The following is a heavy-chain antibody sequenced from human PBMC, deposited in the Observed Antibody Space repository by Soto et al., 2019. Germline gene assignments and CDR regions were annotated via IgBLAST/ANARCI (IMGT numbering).Heavy chain of an antibody. Sequence: QVQLVQSGAEVKKPGASVKVSCKASGYTFTGYYMHWVRQAPGQGLEGMGWINPNSGGTNYAQKFQGRVTMTRDTSISTAYMELSRLRSDDTAVYYCARETSCSSTSCYSPLDYWGQGTLVTVSS. J-gene: IGHJ4*02. D-gene: IGHD2-2*01. CDR2: INPNSGGT. CDR3: ARETSCSSTSCYSPLDY. V-gene: IGHV1-2*02. CDR1: GYTFTGYY.